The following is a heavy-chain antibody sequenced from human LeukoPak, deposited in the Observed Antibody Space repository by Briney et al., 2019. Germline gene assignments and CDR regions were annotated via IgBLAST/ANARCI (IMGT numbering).Heavy chain of an antibody. J-gene: IGHJ5*02. CDR1: GFNFSNYA. CDR3: ARDHNCYHSGRGFDP. Sequence: PGGSLRLSCAASGFNFSNYAMTWVRQAPGKGLEWVSSITSSSNYIHYADSVRGRFTISRDNAKNSLYLQMNSLRAEDTAVYYCARDHNCYHSGRGFDPWGQGTLVTVSS. V-gene: IGHV3-21*06. CDR2: ITSSSNYI. D-gene: IGHD3-10*01.